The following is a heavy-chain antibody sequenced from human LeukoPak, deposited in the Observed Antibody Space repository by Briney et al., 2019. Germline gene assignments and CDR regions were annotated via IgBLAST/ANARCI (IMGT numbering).Heavy chain of an antibody. J-gene: IGHJ4*02. CDR1: GGSISSGGYS. Sequence: QPSETLSLTCAVSGGSISSGGYSWSWIRQPPGKGLEWVSAISGSGGSTYYADSVKGRFTISRDNSKNTLYLQMNSLRAEDTAVYYCAKDGHSLSVDYWGQGTLVTVSS. CDR3: AKDGHSLSVDY. D-gene: IGHD5-18*01. CDR2: ISGSGGST. V-gene: IGHV3-23*01.